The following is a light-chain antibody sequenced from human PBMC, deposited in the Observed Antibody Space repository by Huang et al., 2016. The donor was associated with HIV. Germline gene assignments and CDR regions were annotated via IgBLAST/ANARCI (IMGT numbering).Light chain of an antibody. J-gene: IGKJ1*01. CDR1: QSITTY. V-gene: IGKV1-39*01. CDR3: QQSYSIPWT. Sequence: IQMTQSPSSLPAFVGDIVTITCRASQSITTYLNWYQQKIGESPKLLIYAASILQSGVPLRFGGSGSGTNFSLTITNLQSEDFAVYYCQQSYSIPWTFGQGTRVEI. CDR2: AAS.